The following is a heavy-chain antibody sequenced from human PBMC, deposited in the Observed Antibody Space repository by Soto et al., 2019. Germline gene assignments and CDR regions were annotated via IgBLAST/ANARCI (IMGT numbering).Heavy chain of an antibody. V-gene: IGHV3-30-3*01. CDR1: GFTFSSYA. CDR3: FIRAAAGTPV. CDR2: ISYDGSNK. J-gene: IGHJ4*02. D-gene: IGHD6-13*01. Sequence: QVPLVESGGGVVQPGRSLRLSCAASGFTFSSYAMHWVRQAPGKGLEWVAVISYDGSNKYYADSVKGRFTISRDNSKNTLYLQMNSLRAEDTAVYYVFIRAAAGTPVWGQGTLVTVSS.